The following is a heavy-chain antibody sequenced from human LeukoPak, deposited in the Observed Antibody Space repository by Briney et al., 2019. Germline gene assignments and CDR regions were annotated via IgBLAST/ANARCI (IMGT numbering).Heavy chain of an antibody. CDR3: ARDYSSSFEGGWFDP. Sequence: SETLSLTCTVSGGSISSGSYYWSWIRQPAGKGLEWIGRIYTSGNTNYNPSLKSRVTISVDTSKNQFSLKLSSVTAADTAVYYCARDYSSSFEGGWFDPWGQGTLVTVSP. CDR1: GGSISSGSYY. V-gene: IGHV4-61*02. CDR2: IYTSGNT. D-gene: IGHD6-6*01. J-gene: IGHJ5*02.